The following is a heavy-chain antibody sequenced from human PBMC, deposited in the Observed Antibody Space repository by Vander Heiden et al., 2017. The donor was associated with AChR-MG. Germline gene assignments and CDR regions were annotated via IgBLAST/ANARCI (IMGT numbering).Heavy chain of an antibody. CDR3: AKPNLVSTINYYFDY. V-gene: IGHV3-23*01. CDR1: GFPFSSST. Sequence: EVQLLESGGGLVQPGGSLRLSCAASGFPFSSSTISWVRRAPGKGLEWVSAISDSGGSTFYADSVKGRFTISRDNSKNTLYLQLNSLRAEDTALYYCAKPNLVSTINYYFDYWGQGTLVTVSS. J-gene: IGHJ4*02. D-gene: IGHD3-9*01. CDR2: ISDSGGST.